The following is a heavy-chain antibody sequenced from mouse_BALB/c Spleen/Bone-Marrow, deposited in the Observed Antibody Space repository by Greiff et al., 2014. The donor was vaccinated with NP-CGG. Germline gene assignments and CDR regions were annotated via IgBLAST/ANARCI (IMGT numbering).Heavy chain of an antibody. CDR2: IDPANGNT. CDR1: GFNIKDTY. V-gene: IGHV14-3*02. D-gene: IGHD2-2*01. CDR3: ASYAYGYYFDY. J-gene: IGHJ2*01. Sequence: EVQLQQSGAELVKPGASVKLSCTASGFNIKDTYMHWVKQRPEQGLEWIGRIDPANGNTKYDPKFQGKATITADTSSNTAYLQLSSLTSGDTAVYYCASYAYGYYFDYWGQGTTLTVSS.